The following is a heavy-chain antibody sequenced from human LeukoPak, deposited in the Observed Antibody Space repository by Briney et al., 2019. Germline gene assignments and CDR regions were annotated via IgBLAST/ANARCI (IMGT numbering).Heavy chain of an antibody. Sequence: SQTLSLTCTVSGGSISSGGYYWSWIRQHPGKGLEWIGYIYYSGSTYYNPSLKSRVTISVDTSQNQFSLKLSSVTAADTAVYYFARIGHDSSGYYLSLAFDIWGQGTMVTVSS. J-gene: IGHJ3*02. CDR3: ARIGHDSSGYYLSLAFDI. CDR2: IYYSGST. CDR1: GGSISSGGYY. V-gene: IGHV4-31*03. D-gene: IGHD3-22*01.